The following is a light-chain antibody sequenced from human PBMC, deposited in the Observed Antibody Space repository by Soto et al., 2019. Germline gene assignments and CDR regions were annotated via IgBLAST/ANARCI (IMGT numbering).Light chain of an antibody. CDR1: QSISSW. CDR2: KAS. Sequence: DIQMTQSPSTLSASVGDRVTITCRASQSISSWLAWYQQKPGKAPKLLIYKASSLESGVPSRFSGSGSGTEFTLTISSLQPDDFATYYCQQYNSPGTTFGQGTKVEIK. V-gene: IGKV1-5*03. CDR3: QQYNSPGTT. J-gene: IGKJ1*01.